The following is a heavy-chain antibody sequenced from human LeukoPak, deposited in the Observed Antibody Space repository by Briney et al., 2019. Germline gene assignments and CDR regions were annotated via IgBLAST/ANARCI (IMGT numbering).Heavy chain of an antibody. CDR2: ISGGGDIT. D-gene: IGHD3-10*01. V-gene: IGHV3-23*01. J-gene: IGHJ4*02. Sequence: QPGGSLTLSCAVSGYTFSSYAKTWSRQAPGRGLEGVTAISGGGDITYYAGSVKGRFTISRDNSKNTFYLQMINLRGDDTAIYYCAKDVFGICFGELVSTFDYWGQGTLVTVSS. CDR3: AKDVFGICFGELVSTFDY. CDR1: GYTFSSYA.